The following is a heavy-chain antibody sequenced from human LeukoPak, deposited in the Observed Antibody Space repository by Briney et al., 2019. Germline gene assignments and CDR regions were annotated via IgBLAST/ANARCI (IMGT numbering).Heavy chain of an antibody. CDR1: GFAFNNHW. CDR3: ARGSLRLPDY. Sequence: GGSLRLSCAASGFAFNNHWMHWVRQAPGKGLMWVSRIKRDGSESNYADSVRGRFTISRDNAKNTLYLQMNSLRAEDTAVYYCARGSLRLPDYWGQGTLVTVSS. D-gene: IGHD6-19*01. CDR2: IKRDGSES. V-gene: IGHV3-74*01. J-gene: IGHJ4*02.